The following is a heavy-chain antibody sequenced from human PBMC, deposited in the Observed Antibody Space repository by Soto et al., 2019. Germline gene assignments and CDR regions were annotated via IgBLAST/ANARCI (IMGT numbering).Heavy chain of an antibody. CDR1: GFTFTSSA. J-gene: IGHJ4*02. D-gene: IGHD2-8*01. CDR3: AADATACQQMVPCDY. V-gene: IGHV1-58*01. Sequence: SVKVSCKASGFTFTSSAFQWVRQARGQRLEWIGWIAVGSGYTDYAQRFQDRVTLTRDMSTATTYMELSRLTSEDTAIYYCAADATACQQMVPCDYRGKGPLVTISS. CDR2: IAVGSGYT.